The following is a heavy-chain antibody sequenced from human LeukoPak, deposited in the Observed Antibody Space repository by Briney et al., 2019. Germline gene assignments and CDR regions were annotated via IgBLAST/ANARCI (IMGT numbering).Heavy chain of an antibody. CDR2: MNPNSGNT. V-gene: IGHV1-8*03. CDR3: ARDPHYYYGMDV. CDR1: GYTFTSYD. Sequence: ASVKVSCKASGYTFTSYDINWVRQATGQGLEWMGWMNPNSGNTGYAQKFQGRVTITRNTSISTAYMELSSLRSEDTAVYYCARDPHYYYGMDVWGQGTTVTVSS. J-gene: IGHJ6*02.